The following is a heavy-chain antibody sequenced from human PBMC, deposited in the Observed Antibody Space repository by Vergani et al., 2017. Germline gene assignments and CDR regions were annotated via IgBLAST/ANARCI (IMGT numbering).Heavy chain of an antibody. V-gene: IGHV1-18*04. Sequence: QVQLVQSGAEVKKPGASVKVSCKASGYTFTSYGISWVRQAPGQGLEWMGWISAYNGNTNYAQKLQGRVTMTTDTSTSTAYMELRSLRSDDTAVYYCARTGEWMRSNNGPPDYVFALDVWGQGTTVIVSS. D-gene: IGHD3-10*01. CDR3: ARTGEWMRSNNGPPDYVFALDV. CDR1: GYTFTSYG. J-gene: IGHJ6*02. CDR2: ISAYNGNT.